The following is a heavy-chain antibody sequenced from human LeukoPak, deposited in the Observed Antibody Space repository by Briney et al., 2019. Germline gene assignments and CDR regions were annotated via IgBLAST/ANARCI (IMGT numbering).Heavy chain of an antibody. CDR2: IRSNAYRGTT. D-gene: IGHD5-24*01. J-gene: IGHJ6*02. Sequence: GGSLRLSCTSSGFTLGDHPMTWVRQVPGKGPEGVGVIRSNAYRGTTEYAASVKGTFTISRDDSKNVVYLQMNGLKSEDTAVYYCSRGPIQLWVHNGMDVWGQGTTVTVSS. V-gene: IGHV3-49*02. CDR1: GFTLGDHP. CDR3: SRGPIQLWVHNGMDV.